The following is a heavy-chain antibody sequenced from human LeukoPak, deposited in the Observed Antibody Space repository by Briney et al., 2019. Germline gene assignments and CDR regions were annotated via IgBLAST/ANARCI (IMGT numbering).Heavy chain of an antibody. V-gene: IGHV5-51*01. D-gene: IGHD2-8*01. J-gene: IGHJ4*02. CDR1: GYRFTSYW. Sequence: GESLKIPCKGSGYRFTSYWIGLVRQMPGKGLEWMGIIYPGDSDTRYSPSFQGQVTISADKYISTAYLQWSRLKASDTALYSCARLVSGVAKNHFDYWGQGNLVTVSS. CDR3: ARLVSGVAKNHFDY. CDR2: IYPGDSDT.